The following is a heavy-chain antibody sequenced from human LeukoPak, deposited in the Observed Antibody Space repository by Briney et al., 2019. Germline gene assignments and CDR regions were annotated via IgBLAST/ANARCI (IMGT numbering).Heavy chain of an antibody. J-gene: IGHJ4*02. CDR1: GFTFSSYA. Sequence: GGSLRLSCAASGFTFSSYAMSWVRQAPGKGLEWVSAISGSGGSTYYADSVKGRFTISRDNSKNTLYLQMNSLRAGDTAVYYCAKLRYDFWSGYYRHQTFDYWGQGTLVTVSS. CDR3: AKLRYDFWSGYYRHQTFDY. V-gene: IGHV3-23*01. CDR2: ISGSGGST. D-gene: IGHD3-3*01.